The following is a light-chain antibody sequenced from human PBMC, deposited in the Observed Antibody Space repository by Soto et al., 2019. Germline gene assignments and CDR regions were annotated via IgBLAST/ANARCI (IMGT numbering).Light chain of an antibody. Sequence: QSALTQPAAVSGSPRQSITISCVGTSTDIGSYNYVSWYQQFPGRAPKLILYEVGNRPSGISTRFSGSKSGNTASLTISGLQAEDEADYYCNSYTTTTTLFVFGTGTQLTVL. CDR1: STDIGSYNY. CDR3: NSYTTTTTLFV. CDR2: EVG. V-gene: IGLV2-14*01. J-gene: IGLJ7*01.